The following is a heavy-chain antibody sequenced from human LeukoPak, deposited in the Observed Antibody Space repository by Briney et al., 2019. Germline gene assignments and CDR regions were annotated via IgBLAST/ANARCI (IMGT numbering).Heavy chain of an antibody. D-gene: IGHD6-19*01. J-gene: IGHJ4*02. CDR2: IWYDGSNK. Sequence: AGGSLRLSCAASGFTFSSYGMHWVRQAPGKGLEGVAVIWYDGSNKYYADSVKGRFTISRDNSKNTLYLQMNSLRAEDTAVYYCARDLLPGYSSGWYWGMAASGGFDYWGQGTLVTVSS. V-gene: IGHV3-33*01. CDR3: ARDLLPGYSSGWYWGMAASGGFDY. CDR1: GFTFSSYG.